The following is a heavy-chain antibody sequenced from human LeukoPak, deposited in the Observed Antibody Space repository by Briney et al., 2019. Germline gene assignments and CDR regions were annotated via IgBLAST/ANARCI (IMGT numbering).Heavy chain of an antibody. V-gene: IGHV3-23*01. CDR3: AKDKESDDSSGYLD. Sequence: GGSLRLSCAASGFTFSNYWMHWVRQAPGKGLEWVSAISGSGGSTYYADSVKGRFTISRDNSKNTLYLQMNSLRAEDTAVYYCAKDKESDDSSGYLDWGQGTLVTVSS. D-gene: IGHD3-22*01. CDR2: ISGSGGST. CDR1: GFTFSNYW. J-gene: IGHJ4*02.